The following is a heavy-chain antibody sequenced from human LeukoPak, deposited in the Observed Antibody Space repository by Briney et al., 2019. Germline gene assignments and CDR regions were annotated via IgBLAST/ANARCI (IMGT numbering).Heavy chain of an antibody. D-gene: IGHD1-26*01. CDR1: GYTFTSYG. J-gene: IGHJ6*03. CDR3: ARTRLVPIYYYYYYMDV. Sequence: ASVKVSCKASGYTFTSYGISWVRQAPGQGLEWMGGIIPIFGTANYAQKFQGRVTITADESTRTAYMELSSLRSEDTAVYYCARTRLVPIYYYYYYMDVWGKGTTVTVSS. CDR2: IIPIFGTA. V-gene: IGHV1-69*13.